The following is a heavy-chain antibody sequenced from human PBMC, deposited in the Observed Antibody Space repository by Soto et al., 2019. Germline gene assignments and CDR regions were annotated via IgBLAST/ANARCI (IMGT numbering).Heavy chain of an antibody. CDR3: ASQNSGYYYGSGSYYNVDY. D-gene: IGHD3-10*01. J-gene: IGHJ4*02. CDR2: IYYSGST. Sequence: SETLSLTCTVSGGSISSSSYYWGWIRQPPGKGLEWIGSIYYSGSTYYNPSLKSRVTISVDTSKNQFSLKLSSVTAADTAVYYCASQNSGYYYGSGSYYNVDYWGQGTLVTVSS. CDR1: GGSISSSSYY. V-gene: IGHV4-39*01.